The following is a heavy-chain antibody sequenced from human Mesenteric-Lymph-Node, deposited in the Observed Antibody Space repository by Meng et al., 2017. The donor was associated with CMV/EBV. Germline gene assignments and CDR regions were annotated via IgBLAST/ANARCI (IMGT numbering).Heavy chain of an antibody. CDR3: ARPYIAAAGSYNWFDP. V-gene: IGHV1-69*05. CDR2: IIPIFGTA. CDR1: GGTFSSYA. Sequence: SVKVSCKASGGTFSSYAISWVRQAPGQGLEWMGGIIPIFGTANYAQKFQGRVTITTDESTSTAYMELSSLRSEDTAVYYCARPYIAAAGSYNWFDPWDQGTLVTVSS. D-gene: IGHD6-13*01. J-gene: IGHJ5*02.